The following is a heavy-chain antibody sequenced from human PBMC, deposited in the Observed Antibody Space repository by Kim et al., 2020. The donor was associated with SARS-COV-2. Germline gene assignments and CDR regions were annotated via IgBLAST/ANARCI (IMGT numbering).Heavy chain of an antibody. J-gene: IGHJ4*02. V-gene: IGHV4-34*01. CDR1: GGSFSGYY. CDR3: ARGGGGGSSWYYFDY. CDR2: INHSGST. D-gene: IGHD6-13*01. Sequence: SETLSLTCAVYGGSFSGYYWSWIRQPPGKGLEWIGEINHSGSTNYNPSLKSRVTISVDTSKNQFSLKLSSVTAADTAVYYCARGGGGGSSWYYFDYWGQGTLVTVSS.